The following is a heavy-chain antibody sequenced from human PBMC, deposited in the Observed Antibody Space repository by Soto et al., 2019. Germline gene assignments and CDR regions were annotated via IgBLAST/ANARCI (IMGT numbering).Heavy chain of an antibody. J-gene: IGHJ3*02. D-gene: IGHD3-10*01. Sequence: PSETLSLTCTFSGGSISSYYWSWIRQPPGKGLEWIGYIYYSGSTNYNPSLKSRVTISVDTSKNQFSLKLSSVTAADTAVYYCAGEGVVRGVNPPHDAFDIWGQGTMVTVSS. CDR2: IYYSGST. V-gene: IGHV4-59*01. CDR1: GGSISSYY. CDR3: AGEGVVRGVNPPHDAFDI.